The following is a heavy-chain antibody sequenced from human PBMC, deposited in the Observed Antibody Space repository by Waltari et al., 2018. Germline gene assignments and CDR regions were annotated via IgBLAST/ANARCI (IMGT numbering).Heavy chain of an antibody. J-gene: IGHJ6*03. D-gene: IGHD3-3*01. Sequence: QVQLVQSGAEVKKPGSSVKVSCKASGGTFSSYAISWVRQAPGQGLEWMGGIIPSVGTANYEQKFQGRVTITADKSTSTAYMELSSLRSEDTAVYYCARAIFGVVAIYYYYMDVWGKGTTVTVSS. CDR2: IIPSVGTA. CDR1: GGTFSSYA. CDR3: ARAIFGVVAIYYYYMDV. V-gene: IGHV1-69*14.